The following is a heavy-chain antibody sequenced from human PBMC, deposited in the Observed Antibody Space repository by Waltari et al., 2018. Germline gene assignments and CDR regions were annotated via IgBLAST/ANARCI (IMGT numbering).Heavy chain of an antibody. CDR3: AREWSNHYDSSGSTYYFDY. D-gene: IGHD3-22*01. Sequence: QVQLQQWGAGLLKPSETLSLTCAVYGGSFSGYYWSWIRQPPGKGLEWIGEINHSGSTNYNPSLKSRVTISVDTSKNQFSLKLSSVTAADTAVYYCAREWSNHYDSSGSTYYFDYWGQGTLVTVSS. V-gene: IGHV4-34*01. J-gene: IGHJ4*02. CDR2: INHSGST. CDR1: GGSFSGYY.